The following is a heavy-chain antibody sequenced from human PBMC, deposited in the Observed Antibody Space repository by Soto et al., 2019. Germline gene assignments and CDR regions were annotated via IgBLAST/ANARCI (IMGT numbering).Heavy chain of an antibody. J-gene: IGHJ4*02. CDR1: GFTFSNYG. Sequence: QVQLVESEGGVVQPGRSLRLSCTASGFTFSNYGMHWVRQAPGKGLEWVTVISYDGNVAYYADSVKGRFTSSRDNSKNTLYLQMNSLRTKDTAVYYCAKEGPITNWYFDYWGQGTLVTVSS. CDR2: ISYDGNVA. D-gene: IGHD1-1*01. V-gene: IGHV3-30*18. CDR3: AKEGPITNWYFDY.